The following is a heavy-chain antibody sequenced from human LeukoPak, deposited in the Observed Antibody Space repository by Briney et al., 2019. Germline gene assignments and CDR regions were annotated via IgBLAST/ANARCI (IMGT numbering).Heavy chain of an antibody. V-gene: IGHV1-18*01. CDR3: ARDLPKTTVTTFSAFDI. CDR1: GYTLTSYD. D-gene: IGHD4-17*01. Sequence: ASVKVSCKASGYTLTSYDISWVRQAPGQGLEWMGWISAYNGNTNYAQKLQGRVTMTTDTSTSTAYMELRSLRSDDTAVYYCARDLPKTTVTTFSAFDIWGQGTMVTVSS. J-gene: IGHJ3*02. CDR2: ISAYNGNT.